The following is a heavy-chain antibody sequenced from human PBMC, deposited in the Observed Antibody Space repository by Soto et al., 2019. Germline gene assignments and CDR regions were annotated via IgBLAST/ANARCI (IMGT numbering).Heavy chain of an antibody. D-gene: IGHD6-25*01. CDR2: TYYRSKWYN. V-gene: IGHV6-1*01. Sequence: SQTLSLTCAISGDSVSSSSVTWNWIRQSPSRGLEWLGRTYYRSKWYNDYAESVKSRITINPDTSKNQFSLHLNSVTPEDAAVYYCARTRHGAFDICGQGTMVTVSS. CDR3: ARTRHGAFDI. CDR1: GDSVSSSSVT. J-gene: IGHJ3*02.